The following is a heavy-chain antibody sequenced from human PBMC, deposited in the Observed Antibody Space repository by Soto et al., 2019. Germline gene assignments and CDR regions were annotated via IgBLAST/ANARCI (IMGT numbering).Heavy chain of an antibody. CDR3: ASGFWSGYSWHNYFDY. CDR1: GGTFSSYA. CDR2: IIPIFGTA. Sequence: SVKVSCKASGGTFSSYAISWVRQAPGQGLEWMGGIIPIFGTANYAQKFQGRVTITADESTSTAYMELSSLRSEDTAVYYCASGFWSGYSWHNYFDYWGQGNLVTVSS. J-gene: IGHJ4*02. V-gene: IGHV1-69*13. D-gene: IGHD3-3*01.